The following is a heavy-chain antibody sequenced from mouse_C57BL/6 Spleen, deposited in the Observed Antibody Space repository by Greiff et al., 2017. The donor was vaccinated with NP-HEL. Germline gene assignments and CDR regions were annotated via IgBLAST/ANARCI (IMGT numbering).Heavy chain of an antibody. Sequence: VQGVESGAELVRPGASVTLSCKASGYTFTDYEMHWVKQTPVHGLEWIGAIDPETGGTAYNQKFKGKAILTADKTSSTAYVELRSLTSEDSAVYYCTRSDLPYAMDYWGQGTSVTVAS. CDR3: TRSDLPYAMDY. J-gene: IGHJ4*01. CDR2: IDPETGGT. CDR1: GYTFTDYE. D-gene: IGHD2-13*01. V-gene: IGHV1-15*01.